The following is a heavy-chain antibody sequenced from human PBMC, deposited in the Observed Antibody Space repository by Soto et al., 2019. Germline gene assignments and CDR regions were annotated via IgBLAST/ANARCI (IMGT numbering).Heavy chain of an antibody. CDR1: GFTFGDYA. V-gene: IGHV3-49*05. D-gene: IGHD6-19*01. CDR3: SKAVAGSDH. CDR2: IRTNTYGGTT. J-gene: IGHJ4*02. Sequence: EVQLVESGGGLVKPGRSLRLSCTASGFTFGDYAMSWFRQAPGKGLEWVGFIRTNTYGGTTEYAAYVKGRFTISRDDSKSIAYLQMNSLKTEDTAVYYCSKAVAGSDHWGQGTLVTVSS.